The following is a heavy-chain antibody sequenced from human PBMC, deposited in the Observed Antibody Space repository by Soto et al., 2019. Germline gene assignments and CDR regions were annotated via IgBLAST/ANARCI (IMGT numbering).Heavy chain of an antibody. J-gene: IGHJ4*02. CDR2: IIAIFDKA. Sequence: GASVKVSCKVSGGRFNTNAISWLRQAPGQGLEWMGGIIAIFDKANYAQKFQDRATMTADESTSTAYMELSSLRSDDTAVYFCTREAHGGNFESWGQGTLVTVSS. V-gene: IGHV1-69*13. D-gene: IGHD2-15*01. CDR3: TREAHGGNFES. CDR1: GGRFNTNA.